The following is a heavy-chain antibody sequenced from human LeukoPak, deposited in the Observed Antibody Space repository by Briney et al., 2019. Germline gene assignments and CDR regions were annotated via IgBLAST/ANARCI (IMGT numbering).Heavy chain of an antibody. V-gene: IGHV4-34*01. Sequence: SETLSLTCAVYGGSFSGYYWSWIRQPPGKGLEWIGEINHSGSTNYNPSLKSRVTISVDTSKNQFSLKLSSVTAADTAVYYCARRGYCSGGSCYVTYWYFDLWGRGTLVTVSS. D-gene: IGHD2-15*01. J-gene: IGHJ2*01. CDR3: ARRGYCSGGSCYVTYWYFDL. CDR1: GGSFSGYY. CDR2: INHSGST.